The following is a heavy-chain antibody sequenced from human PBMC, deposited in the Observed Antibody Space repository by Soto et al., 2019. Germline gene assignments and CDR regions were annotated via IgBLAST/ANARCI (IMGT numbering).Heavy chain of an antibody. D-gene: IGHD5-12*01. CDR3: AKDARVATIRWVHMDV. J-gene: IGHJ6*02. CDR2: ISYDGSNK. CDR1: GFTFSSYA. V-gene: IGHV3-30*18. Sequence: GGSLRLSCAASGFTFSSYAMHWVRQAPGKGLEWVAVISYDGSNKYYADSVKGRFTISRDNSKNTLYMQMNSLRAEDTAVYYCAKDARVATIRWVHMDVWGQGTTVTVSS.